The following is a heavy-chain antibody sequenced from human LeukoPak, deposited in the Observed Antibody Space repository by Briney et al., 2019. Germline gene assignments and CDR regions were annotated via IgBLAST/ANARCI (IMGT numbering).Heavy chain of an antibody. CDR1: GFTFSDYY. V-gene: IGHV3-11*04. D-gene: IGHD3-22*01. CDR2: ISSSGSTI. Sequence: PGGSLGLSCAASGFTFSDYYMSWIRQAPGKGLEWVSYISSSGSTIYYADSVKGRFTISRDNAKNSLYLQMNSLRAEDTAVYYCAREYYYDSSGYYYNYWGQGTLVTVSS. CDR3: AREYYYDSSGYYYNY. J-gene: IGHJ4*02.